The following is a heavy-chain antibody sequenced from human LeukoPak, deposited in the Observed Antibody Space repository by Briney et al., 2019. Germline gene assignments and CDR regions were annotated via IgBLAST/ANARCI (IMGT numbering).Heavy chain of an antibody. V-gene: IGHV4-39*01. CDR2: IYYGGST. D-gene: IGHD3-10*01. CDR1: GGSISSSSYY. CDR3: AGQGRPGFASGY. Sequence: SETLSLTRTLSGGSISSSSYYWGWIRQPPGKGLEWIGSIYYGGSTFYNPSLKSRVTISVDTSKNQFSLKLSSVTAADTAVYYCAGQGRPGFASGYWGQGTLVTVSS. J-gene: IGHJ4*02.